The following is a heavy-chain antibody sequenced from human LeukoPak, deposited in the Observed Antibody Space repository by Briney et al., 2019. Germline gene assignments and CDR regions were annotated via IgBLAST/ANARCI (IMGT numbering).Heavy chain of an antibody. CDR2: IIPIFGTA. Sequence: ASVKVSCKASGGTFSSYAISWVRQAPGQGLEWMGGIIPIFGTANYAQKFQGRVTITADKSTSTAYMELSSLRSEDTAVYYCARAIVPAIRFYYYYYYGMDVWGKGTTVTVSS. J-gene: IGHJ6*04. CDR3: ARAIVPAIRFYYYYYYGMDV. D-gene: IGHD2-2*01. V-gene: IGHV1-69*06. CDR1: GGTFSSYA.